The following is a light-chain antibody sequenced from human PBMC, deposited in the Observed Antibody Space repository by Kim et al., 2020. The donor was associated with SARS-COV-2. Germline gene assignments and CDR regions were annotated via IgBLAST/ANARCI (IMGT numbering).Light chain of an antibody. V-gene: IGKV1-5*01. CDR1: QSISSW. CDR2: DAS. CDR3: QQYNSYPWT. Sequence: ASVGDRVTSTCRASQSISSWLVWYQQKPGKAPKLLIYDASSLESGVPSRFSGSGSGTEFTLTISSLQPDDFATYYCQQYNSYPWTFGQGTKVDIK. J-gene: IGKJ1*01.